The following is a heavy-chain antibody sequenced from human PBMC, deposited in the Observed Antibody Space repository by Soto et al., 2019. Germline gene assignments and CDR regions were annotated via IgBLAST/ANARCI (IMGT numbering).Heavy chain of an antibody. V-gene: IGHV3-23*01. CDR1: GFTFSTYV. D-gene: IGHD2-8*01. J-gene: IGHJ1*01. CDR3: AKDWGYCTNDGCYEYFQD. Sequence: EVQLLESGGGLVQPGGSLRLSCAASGFTFSTYVMSWVRQAPGKGLEWVSVISGSGDNTYYTDSVKGRFSISRDNSKNTLYLQMHSLRAEDTAVYYCAKDWGYCTNDGCYEYFQDWGQGTLVTVSS. CDR2: ISGSGDNT.